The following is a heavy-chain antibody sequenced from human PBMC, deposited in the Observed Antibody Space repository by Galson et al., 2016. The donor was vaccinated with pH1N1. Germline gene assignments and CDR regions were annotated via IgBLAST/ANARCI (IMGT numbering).Heavy chain of an antibody. CDR1: GFTFTSYA. J-gene: IGHJ4*02. D-gene: IGHD5-12*01. Sequence: SLRLSCAASGFTFTSYAMHWVRQAPGKGLEWVAVILYDGTNEYYADSVKGRFTISRDKTQSTVYLQMNSLRTENTAVYSCARDSEDSGHEGFHWAQGTLVIVSS. V-gene: IGHV3-30*04. CDR3: ARDSEDSGHEGFH. CDR2: ILYDGTNE.